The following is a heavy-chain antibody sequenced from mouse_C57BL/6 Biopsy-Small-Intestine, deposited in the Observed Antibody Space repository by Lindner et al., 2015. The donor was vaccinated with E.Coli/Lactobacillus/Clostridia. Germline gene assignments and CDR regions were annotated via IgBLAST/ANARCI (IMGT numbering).Heavy chain of an antibody. CDR1: GYSFTGNN. J-gene: IGHJ2*01. CDR3: ARLGTGYFFDY. V-gene: IGHV1S135*01. D-gene: IGHD4-1*01. Sequence: VQLQESGPELVKPGGSVKMSCKASGYSFTGNNMHWVKQSHGKSLEWIGYIDPYNGATTYNQKFKGKATLTVDKSSSTAYMQFNSLTSEDSADYYCARLGTGYFFDYWGQGTTLTVSS. CDR2: IDPYNGAT.